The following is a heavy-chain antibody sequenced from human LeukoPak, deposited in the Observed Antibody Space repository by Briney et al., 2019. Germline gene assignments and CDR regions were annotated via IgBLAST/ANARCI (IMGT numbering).Heavy chain of an antibody. CDR2: VYYTGNT. CDR3: ARNCGGDCSHSGALNYFDY. Sequence: SETLSLTCTVSGGSVTSGSYYWSWIRQPPGKGLEWIGYVYYTGNTDYNPSLKSRVTISVDRFKNQFSLRLSSVTAADMAVYYCARNCGGDCSHSGALNYFDYWGQGTLVTVSS. CDR1: GGSVTSGSYY. J-gene: IGHJ4*02. D-gene: IGHD2-21*02. V-gene: IGHV4-61*01.